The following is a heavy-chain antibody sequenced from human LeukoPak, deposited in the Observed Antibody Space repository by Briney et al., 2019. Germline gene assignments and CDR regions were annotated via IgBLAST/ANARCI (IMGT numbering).Heavy chain of an antibody. D-gene: IGHD3-16*02. CDR1: GFTFSDYY. J-gene: IGHJ4*02. Sequence: LRLSCAASGFTFSDYYMSWIRQPPGKGLEWIGYIYYSGSTNYNPSLKSRVTISVDTSKNQFSLKLSSVTAADTAVYYCARVSYRDYYFDYWGQGTLVTVSS. V-gene: IGHV4-59*08. CDR3: ARVSYRDYYFDY. CDR2: IYYSGST.